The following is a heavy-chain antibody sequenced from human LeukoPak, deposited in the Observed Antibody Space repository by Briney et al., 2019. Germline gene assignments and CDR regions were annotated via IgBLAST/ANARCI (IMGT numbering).Heavy chain of an antibody. CDR1: GFTFSSYA. CDR3: ARDCSIAAAGWPENYFDY. CDR2: ISGSGNST. J-gene: IGHJ4*02. V-gene: IGHV3-23*01. Sequence: GGSLRLSCAASGFTFSSYAMNWVRQAPGKGLEWVSTISGSGNSTYYADSVKGRFTISRDNSKNSLYLQMNSLRAEDTAVYYCARDCSIAAAGWPENYFDYWGQGTLVTVSS. D-gene: IGHD6-13*01.